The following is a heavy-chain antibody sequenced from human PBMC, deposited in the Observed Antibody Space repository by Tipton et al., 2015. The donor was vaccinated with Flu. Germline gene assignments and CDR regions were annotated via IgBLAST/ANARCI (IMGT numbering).Heavy chain of an antibody. CDR2: IHYSGSP. CDR3: AKVIPELVAGLDY. D-gene: IGHD6-19*01. J-gene: IGHJ4*02. CDR1: GDSMRSDYF. V-gene: IGHV4-38-2*02. Sequence: TLSLTCTVSGDSMRSDYFWGWIRQAPGKGLEWIGNIHYSGSPHYNPSLKSRVTISVDTSKNQFSLKLNSVTAADTAIYYCAKVIPELVAGLDYWGQGTLVSVPS.